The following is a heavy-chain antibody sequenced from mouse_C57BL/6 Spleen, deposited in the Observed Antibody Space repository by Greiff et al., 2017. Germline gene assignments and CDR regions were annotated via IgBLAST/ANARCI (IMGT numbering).Heavy chain of an antibody. V-gene: IGHV5-6*02. J-gene: IGHJ2*01. Sequence: DVKLVESGGDLVKPGGSLKLSCAASGFTFSSYGMSWVRQTPDKRLEWVATISSGGSYTYYPDSVKGRFTISRDNAKNTLYLQMSSLKSEDTAMYYCARLLGNYFDYWGQGTTLTVSS. CDR2: ISSGGSYT. CDR3: ARLLGNYFDY. CDR1: GFTFSSYG.